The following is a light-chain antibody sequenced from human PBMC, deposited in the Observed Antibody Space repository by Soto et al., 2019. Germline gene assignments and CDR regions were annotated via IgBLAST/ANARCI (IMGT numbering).Light chain of an antibody. CDR2: GAS. CDR3: HQYGSSPRT. Sequence: EIVLTQSPGTLSLSPGDRATLSCRASQSVSSNFLAWYQQKPGQAPRLLIYGASLRATGIPDRFSGSGSGTDFTLTIRRLEPEDFAMYFCHQYGSSPRTFGQGTKVDIK. V-gene: IGKV3-20*01. CDR1: QSVSSNF. J-gene: IGKJ1*01.